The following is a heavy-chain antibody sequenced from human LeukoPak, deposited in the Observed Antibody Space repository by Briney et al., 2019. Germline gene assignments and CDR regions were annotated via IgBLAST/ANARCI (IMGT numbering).Heavy chain of an antibody. V-gene: IGHV3-23*01. CDR3: ARGQWLQFLFDY. CDR1: GFTFSSYA. J-gene: IGHJ4*02. D-gene: IGHD5-24*01. CDR2: ISGSGGST. Sequence: GGSLRLSCAASGFTFSSYAMSWVRQAPGKGLEWVSAISGSGGSTYYADSVKGRFTISRDNSKNTVYLQMNSLRAEDTAVYYCARGQWLQFLFDYWGQGTLVTVSS.